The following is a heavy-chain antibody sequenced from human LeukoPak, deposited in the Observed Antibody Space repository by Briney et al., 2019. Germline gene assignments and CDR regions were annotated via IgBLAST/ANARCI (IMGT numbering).Heavy chain of an antibody. J-gene: IGHJ4*02. D-gene: IGHD3-16*01. CDR3: ARSRGYYFDY. V-gene: IGHV4-30-4*01. Sequence: SETLSLTCTVSGASITNGDYYWSRIRQPPGKGLEWIGYIYYSGTTYYNPSLKSRVTISIDTTKNQFSLKLSSVTAADAAVYSCARSRGYYFDYWGQGTLVTVSS. CDR1: GASITNGDYY. CDR2: IYYSGTT.